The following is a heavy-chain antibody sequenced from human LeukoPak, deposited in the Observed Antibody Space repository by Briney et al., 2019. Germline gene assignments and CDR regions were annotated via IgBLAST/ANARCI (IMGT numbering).Heavy chain of an antibody. Sequence: SETLSLTRAVYGGSFSGYYWSWIRQPPGKGLEWIGEINHSGSTNYNPSLKSRVTISVDTSKNQFSLKLSSVTAADTAVYYCARIPNARLRFLEWLTIPSQHYGMDVWGQGTTVTVSS. V-gene: IGHV4-34*01. CDR3: ARIPNARLRFLEWLTIPSQHYGMDV. CDR1: GGSFSGYY. J-gene: IGHJ6*02. CDR2: INHSGST. D-gene: IGHD3-3*01.